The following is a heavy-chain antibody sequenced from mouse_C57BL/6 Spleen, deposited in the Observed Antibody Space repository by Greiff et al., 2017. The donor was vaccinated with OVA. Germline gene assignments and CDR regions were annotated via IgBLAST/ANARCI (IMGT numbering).Heavy chain of an antibody. J-gene: IGHJ4*01. V-gene: IGHV5-15*01. CDR2: ISNLAYSI. Sequence: EVQWVESGGGLVQPGGSLKLSCAASGFTFSDYGMAWVRQAPRKGPEWVAFISNLAYSIYYADTVTGRFTISRENAKNTLYLEMSSLRSEDTAMYYCARDPEAMDYWGQGTSVTVSS. CDR3: ARDPEAMDY. CDR1: GFTFSDYG.